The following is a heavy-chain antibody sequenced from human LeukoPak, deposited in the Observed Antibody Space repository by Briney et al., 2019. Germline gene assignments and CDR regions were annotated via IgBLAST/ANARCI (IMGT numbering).Heavy chain of an antibody. V-gene: IGHV1-69*04. CDR2: IIPILGIA. Sequence: GASVKVSCKASGYTFTSYGISWVRQAPGQGLEWMGRIIPILGIANYAQKFQGRVTITADKSTSTAYMELSSLRSEDTAVYYCARVGRPGATDYYYYGMDVWGQGTTVTVSS. D-gene: IGHD1-26*01. J-gene: IGHJ6*02. CDR3: ARVGRPGATDYYYYGMDV. CDR1: GYTFTSYG.